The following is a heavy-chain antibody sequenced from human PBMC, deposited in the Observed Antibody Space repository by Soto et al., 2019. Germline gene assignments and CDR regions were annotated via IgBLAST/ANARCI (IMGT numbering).Heavy chain of an antibody. D-gene: IGHD2-15*01. J-gene: IGHJ6*02. CDR3: ARGGSNVVVVAATPEYYYYGMDV. Sequence: SVKVSCKASGGTFSSYAISWVRQVPGQGLEWMGGIIPIFGTANYAQKFQGRVTITADESTSTAYMELSSLRSEDTAVYYCARGGSNVVVVAATPEYYYYGMDVWGQGTTVTVSS. CDR1: GGTFSSYA. V-gene: IGHV1-69*13. CDR2: IIPIFGTA.